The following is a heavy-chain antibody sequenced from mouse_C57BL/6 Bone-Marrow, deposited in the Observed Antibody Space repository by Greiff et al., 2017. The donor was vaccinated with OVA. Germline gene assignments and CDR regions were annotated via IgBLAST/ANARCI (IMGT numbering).Heavy chain of an antibody. D-gene: IGHD2-5*01. CDR2: IDPETGGT. V-gene: IGHV1-15*01. J-gene: IGHJ3*01. CDR3: TRAGGYSNYRVFAY. Sequence: QVQLKESGAELVRPGASVTLSCKASGYTFTDYEMHWVKQTPVHGLEWIGAIDPETGGTAYNQKFKGKAILTADKSSSTAYMELRSLTSEDSAVYYCTRAGGYSNYRVFAYWGQGTLVTVSA. CDR1: GYTFTDYE.